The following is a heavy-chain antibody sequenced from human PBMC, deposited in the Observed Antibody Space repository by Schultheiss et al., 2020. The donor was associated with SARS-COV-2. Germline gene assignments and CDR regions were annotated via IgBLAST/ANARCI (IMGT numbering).Heavy chain of an antibody. Sequence: LRLSCAASGFTVSGNSMSWVRQAPGKGLEWIGYIYYSGSTYYNPSLKSRVTISVDTSKNQFSLKLSSVTAADTAVYYCARRYCSAGSCYLDSWGQGTLITVSS. CDR3: ARRYCSAGSCYLDS. V-gene: IGHV4-31*02. CDR1: GFTVSGNS. J-gene: IGHJ4*02. CDR2: IYYSGST. D-gene: IGHD2-15*01.